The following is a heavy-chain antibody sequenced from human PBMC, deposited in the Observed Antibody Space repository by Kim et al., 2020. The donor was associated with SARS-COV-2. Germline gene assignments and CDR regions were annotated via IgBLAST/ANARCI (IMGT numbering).Heavy chain of an antibody. CDR2: INHSGST. CDR3: ARHPERYYYGSGSFYYYYSYGMDV. V-gene: IGHV4-34*01. CDR1: GGSFSGYY. D-gene: IGHD3-10*01. Sequence: SETLSLTCAVYGGSFSGYYWSWIRQPPGKGLEWIGEINHSGSTNYNPSLKSRVTISVDTSKNQFSLKLSSVTAADTAVYYCARHPERYYYGSGSFYYYYSYGMDVWGAGATVTVSS. J-gene: IGHJ6*04.